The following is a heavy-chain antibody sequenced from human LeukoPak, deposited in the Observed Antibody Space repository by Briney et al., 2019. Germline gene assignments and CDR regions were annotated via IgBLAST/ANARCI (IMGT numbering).Heavy chain of an antibody. CDR3: ARAPSEIGGYYPEYFRH. J-gene: IGHJ1*01. CDR1: GFTFGSYW. D-gene: IGHD3-22*01. V-gene: IGHV3-74*01. CDR2: IKSDGST. Sequence: GGSLRLSCAASGFTFGSYWMHWVRQAPGKGLVWVSRIKSDGSTNYADSVKGRFTISRDNAKNTVSLQMNSPRAEDTGVYYCARAPSEIGGYYPEYFRHWGQGTLVTVSS.